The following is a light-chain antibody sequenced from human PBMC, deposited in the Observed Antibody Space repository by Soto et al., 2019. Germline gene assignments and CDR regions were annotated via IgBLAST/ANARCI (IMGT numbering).Light chain of an antibody. CDR1: SGHSSYI. Sequence: QLVLTQSSSASASLGSSVKLTCTLSSGHSSYIIAWHQQKPGKAPRYLMKLEGSGSYNKGSGVPDRFSGSSSGADRYLTISNLQLEDEADYYCETWDSNTRVFGGGTKLTVL. J-gene: IGLJ2*01. CDR3: ETWDSNTRV. V-gene: IGLV4-60*02. CDR2: LEGSGSY.